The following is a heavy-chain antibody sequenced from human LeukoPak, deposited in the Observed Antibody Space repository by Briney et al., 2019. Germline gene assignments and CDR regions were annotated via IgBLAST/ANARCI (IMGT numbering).Heavy chain of an antibody. V-gene: IGHV3-11*04. J-gene: IGHJ6*03. Sequence: GGSLRLSCAASGFTFSDYYMSWIRQAPGKGLEWVSYISNSGSTIYYANSVKGRFTISRDNAKNSLYLQMNSLRAEDTAVYYCARAPGKVRGLNVVYYYYYMDVWGKGTTVTVSS. CDR3: ARAPGKVRGLNVVYYYYYMDV. CDR1: GFTFSDYY. D-gene: IGHD3-10*01. CDR2: ISNSGSTI.